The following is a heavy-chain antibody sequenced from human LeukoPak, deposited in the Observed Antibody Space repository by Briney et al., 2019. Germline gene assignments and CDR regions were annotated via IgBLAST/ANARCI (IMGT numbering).Heavy chain of an antibody. CDR3: ARVGSGYSGYAYWFDP. Sequence: GASVKVSCKASGYTFTRYYMHWVRQAPGQGLEWMGWINPNSGGTNYAQKFQGRVTMTRDTSISTAYMELSRLRSDDTAVYYCARVGSGYSGYAYWFDPWGQGTLVTVSS. D-gene: IGHD5-12*01. J-gene: IGHJ5*02. V-gene: IGHV1-2*02. CDR1: GYTFTRYY. CDR2: INPNSGGT.